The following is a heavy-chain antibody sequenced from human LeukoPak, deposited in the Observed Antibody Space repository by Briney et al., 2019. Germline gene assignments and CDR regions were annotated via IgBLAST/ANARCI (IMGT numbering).Heavy chain of an antibody. CDR2: IYHTGST. J-gene: IGHJ4*02. CDR1: GGSISSYS. Sequence: SETLSLTCTVSGGSISSYSWGWIRQPPGKGLEWIGYIYHTGSTNCNPSLRSRVTISLDTSKNHFSLRLNSVTAADTAVYYCARLYSSGWRYFDYWGQGTLVTVSS. D-gene: IGHD6-19*01. V-gene: IGHV4-59*08. CDR3: ARLYSSGWRYFDY.